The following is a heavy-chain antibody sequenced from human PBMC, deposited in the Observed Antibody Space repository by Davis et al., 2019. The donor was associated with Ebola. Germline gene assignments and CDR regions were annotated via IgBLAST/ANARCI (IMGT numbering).Heavy chain of an antibody. V-gene: IGHV4-34*01. Sequence: MPSETLSLTCAVYGGSFTDYYWNWIRQFPGKGLEWIGEINHSGSTNYNPPLKSRVTVSIDTSKTQFSLKLNSVTAADTAVYYCARGKPLGHIVLLPATSNYGMDVWGQGTTVTVSS. J-gene: IGHJ6*02. CDR1: GGSFTDYY. D-gene: IGHD2-2*01. CDR3: ARGKPLGHIVLLPATSNYGMDV. CDR2: INHSGST.